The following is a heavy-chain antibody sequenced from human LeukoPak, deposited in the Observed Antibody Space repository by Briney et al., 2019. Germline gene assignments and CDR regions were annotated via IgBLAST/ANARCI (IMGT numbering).Heavy chain of an antibody. D-gene: IGHD5-18*01. Sequence: SVQVSCKTSGGTFSTSAITWVRQAPGQGLEWMGTIIPVLNITTYAQRFQGRVTITADTSTSTVYMELSGLRSEETAVYYCARDQGLTAPPPYGLDVWGQGTTVIVSS. CDR1: GGTFSTSA. CDR3: ARDQGLTAPPPYGLDV. CDR2: IIPVLNIT. V-gene: IGHV1-69*04. J-gene: IGHJ6*02.